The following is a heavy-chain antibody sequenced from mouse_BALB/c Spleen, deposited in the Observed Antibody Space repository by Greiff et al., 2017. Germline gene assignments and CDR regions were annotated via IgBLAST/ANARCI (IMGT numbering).Heavy chain of an antibody. CDR3: ARLITTGGYYYAREAMDY. J-gene: IGHJ4*01. D-gene: IGHD1-1*01. CDR1: GDSITSCY. CDR2: ISYSGST. V-gene: IGHV3-8*02. Sequence: VQLQQSGPSLVKPSQTLSLTCSVTGDSITSCYWNWIRKFPGNKLEYMGYISYSGSTYYNPSLKSRISITRDTSKNQYYLQLNSVTTEDTATYYCARLITTGGYYYAREAMDYWGQGTSVTVSS.